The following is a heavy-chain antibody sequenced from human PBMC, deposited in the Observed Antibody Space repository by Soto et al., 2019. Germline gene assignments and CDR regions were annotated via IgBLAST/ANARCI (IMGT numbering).Heavy chain of an antibody. V-gene: IGHV4-31*03. CDR1: GGSINSGGYC. CDR3: SRGIRV. CDR2: ISYGGST. J-gene: IGHJ4*02. D-gene: IGHD5-18*01. Sequence: QVQLQESGPGLVKPSQTLSLTCTVSGGSINSGGYCWSWIRQHPGKGLDWIGCISYGGSTSYNPSLESRVTIHVDTSKNPFSLKLGCVTASHAAVYYGSRGIRVWGQGTLIAVSS.